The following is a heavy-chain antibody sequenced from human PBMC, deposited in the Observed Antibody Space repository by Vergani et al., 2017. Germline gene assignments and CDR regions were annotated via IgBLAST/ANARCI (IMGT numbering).Heavy chain of an antibody. CDR1: GASITSGSFY. CDR2: IHASGTK. J-gene: IGHJ6*02. V-gene: IGHV4-61*02. D-gene: IGHD4-17*01. Sequence: QVHLNEAGPGLVKPSQTLSLTCTVSGASITSGSFYWSWIRQPAGKGLEWIGRIHASGTKNYNPSLRSRVTLSVDTSKNQLSLKMISVTAADTAVYYCARVSATVTTNYYYYGMDVWGQGTTVTVSS. CDR3: ARVSATVTTNYYYYGMDV.